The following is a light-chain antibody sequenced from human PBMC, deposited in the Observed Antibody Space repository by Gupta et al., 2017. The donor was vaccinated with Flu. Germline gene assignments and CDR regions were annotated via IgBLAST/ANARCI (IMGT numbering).Light chain of an antibody. J-gene: IGLJ3*02. CDR3: LLSYNSARV. CDR1: TGTVTSGHS. V-gene: IGLV7-46*01. Sequence: QAVVTQQPSLPVSPGGTVTLTCGSSTGTVTSGHSPHWFQQKPGQAPRTLIYDTTNTYSWTPVRFSGSLLGGKAALTLSGAQPEDEAEYYCLLSYNSARVFGGGTKLTVL. CDR2: DTT.